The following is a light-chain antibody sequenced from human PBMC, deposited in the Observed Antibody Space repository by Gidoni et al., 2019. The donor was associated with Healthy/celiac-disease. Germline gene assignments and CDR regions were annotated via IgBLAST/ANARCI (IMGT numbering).Light chain of an antibody. CDR2: DNT. CDR3: GTWDSSLSAGRV. J-gene: IGLJ2*01. CDR1: SSNIGHNY. V-gene: IGLV1-51*01. Sequence: QSVLTQPPSVSAAPGQKVTISCSGSSSNIGHNYVSWYQQLPGTAPKLLIYDNTKRPSGIPDRCSGSKSGTSATLGITGLQTGDEADYYCGTWDSSLSAGRVFGGGTKLTVL.